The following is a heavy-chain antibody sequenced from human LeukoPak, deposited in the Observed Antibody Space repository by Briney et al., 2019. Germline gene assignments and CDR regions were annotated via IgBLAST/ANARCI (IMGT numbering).Heavy chain of an antibody. D-gene: IGHD3-10*01. CDR3: ARSGGYYGSGSSPFDY. Sequence: GESLKISCKGSGYSFTSYWIGWVRQMPGKGLEWMGIIYPGDSDTRYSPSFQGQVTISADKSISTAYLQWSSLKASDTAMYYCARSGGYYGSGSSPFDYRGQGTLVTVSS. J-gene: IGHJ4*02. CDR2: IYPGDSDT. CDR1: GYSFTSYW. V-gene: IGHV5-51*01.